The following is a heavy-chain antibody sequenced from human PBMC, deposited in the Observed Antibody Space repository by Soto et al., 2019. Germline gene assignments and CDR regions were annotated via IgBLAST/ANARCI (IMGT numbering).Heavy chain of an antibody. Sequence: GGSLRLSCAASGFTFSSYGMHWVRQAPGKGLEWVAVIWYDGSNKYYADSVKGRFTISRDNSKNTLYLQMNSLRAEDTAVYYCARPARIIAAAGAFDIWGQGTMVTVSS. D-gene: IGHD6-13*01. CDR1: GFTFSSYG. CDR3: ARPARIIAAAGAFDI. CDR2: IWYDGSNK. J-gene: IGHJ3*02. V-gene: IGHV3-33*01.